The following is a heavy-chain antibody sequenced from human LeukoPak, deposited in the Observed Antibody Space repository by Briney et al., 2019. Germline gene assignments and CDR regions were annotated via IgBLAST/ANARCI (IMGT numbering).Heavy chain of an antibody. Sequence: GASVKVSCKASGYTFTRYGLSWVRQAPGQGLEWMGWISGYSGKTNYAQKLQDRVTMTTDTSTSTAYMELRSLRSDDTAVYYYARGYSGYAPHDYWGQGTLVTVSS. D-gene: IGHD5-12*01. CDR1: GYTFTRYG. V-gene: IGHV1-18*01. CDR2: ISGYSGKT. J-gene: IGHJ4*02. CDR3: ARGYSGYAPHDY.